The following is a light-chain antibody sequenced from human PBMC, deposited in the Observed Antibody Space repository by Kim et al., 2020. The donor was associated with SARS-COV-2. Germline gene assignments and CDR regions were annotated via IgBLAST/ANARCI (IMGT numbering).Light chain of an antibody. V-gene: IGLV3-1*01. Sequence: VSPGQTASITCYGDRLGDKYACWYQQKPGQSPVLVIYQDSKRPSGIPERFSGSNSGNTATLTISGTQARDEADYYCQAWDSSTGVVFGGGTQLTVL. CDR1: RLGDKY. J-gene: IGLJ2*01. CDR3: QAWDSSTGVV. CDR2: QDS.